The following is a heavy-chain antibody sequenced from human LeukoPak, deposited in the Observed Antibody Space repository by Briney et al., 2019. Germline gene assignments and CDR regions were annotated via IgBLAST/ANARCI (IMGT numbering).Heavy chain of an antibody. J-gene: IGHJ4*02. CDR2: ISYDGSNK. Sequence: PGGSLRLSGAASGFTFSSYAMHWVRQAPGKGLEWVAVISYDGSNKYYADSVKGRFTISRDNSKNTLYLQMNSLRAQDTAVYYCARNGTGPDYWGQGTLVTVSS. CDR1: GFTFSSYA. V-gene: IGHV3-30*04. CDR3: ARNGTGPDY. D-gene: IGHD3-10*01.